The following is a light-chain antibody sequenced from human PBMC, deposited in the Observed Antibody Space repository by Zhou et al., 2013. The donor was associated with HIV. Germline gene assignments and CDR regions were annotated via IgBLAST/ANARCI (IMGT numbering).Light chain of an antibody. V-gene: IGKV1-6*01. CDR1: QDIRDE. J-gene: IGKJ5*01. CDR2: AAS. CDR3: QQYNLSPIT. Sequence: AIQMTQSPSSLSASAGDRVTITCRASQDIRDELAWYQQKPGNVPKLLIYAASTLQAEVPSRFSGSGSGTDFTLTIDGLRPEDSATYHCQQYNLSPITFGQGTRLEI.